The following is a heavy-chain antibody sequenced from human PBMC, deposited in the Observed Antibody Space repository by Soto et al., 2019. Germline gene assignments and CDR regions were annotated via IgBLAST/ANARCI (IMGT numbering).Heavy chain of an antibody. D-gene: IGHD3-10*01. V-gene: IGHV3-13*01. CDR1: GFTFSSYD. CDR2: IGTAGDT. J-gene: IGHJ4*02. CDR3: AREGWFGELLYKYFDD. Sequence: PGGSLRLSCAASGFTFSSYDMHWVRQATGKGLEWVSAIGTAGDTYYPGSVKGRFTISRENAKNSLYLQMNSLRAGDTAVYYCAREGWFGELLYKYFDDWGQGTLVTVSS.